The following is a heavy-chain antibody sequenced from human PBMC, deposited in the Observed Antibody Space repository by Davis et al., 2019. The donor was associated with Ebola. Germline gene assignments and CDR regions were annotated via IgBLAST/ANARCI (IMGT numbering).Heavy chain of an antibody. CDR3: ARDHIAVAGIFDY. Sequence: PGGSLRLSCAASGFTFSSYAMHWVRQASGKGLEWVAVISYDGSNKYYADSVKGRFTISRDNSKNTLYLQMNSLRAEDTAVYYCARDHIAVAGIFDYWGQGTLVTVSS. V-gene: IGHV3-30-3*01. CDR1: GFTFSSYA. D-gene: IGHD6-19*01. CDR2: ISYDGSNK. J-gene: IGHJ4*02.